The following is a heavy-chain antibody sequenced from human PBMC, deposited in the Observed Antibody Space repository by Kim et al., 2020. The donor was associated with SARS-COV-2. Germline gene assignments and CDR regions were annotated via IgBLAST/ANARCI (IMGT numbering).Heavy chain of an antibody. J-gene: IGHJ3*02. V-gene: IGHV4-59*13. CDR2: IDFSGDT. CDR1: GASISSFS. CDR3: AKVKREIVAGATSRPAFDI. Sequence: SETLSLTCTVSGASISSFSWSWIRQPPGKGLEWIGRIDFSGDTEYNPSLKSRVTISVDTSKNHFSLKLDSMTAADTAVYYCAKVKREIVAGATSRPAFDIWGQGTMVIVSS. D-gene: IGHD1-26*01.